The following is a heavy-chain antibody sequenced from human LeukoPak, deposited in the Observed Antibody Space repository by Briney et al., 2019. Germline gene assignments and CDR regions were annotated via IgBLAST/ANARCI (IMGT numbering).Heavy chain of an antibody. D-gene: IGHD4-17*01. CDR1: GYTFTGYY. CDR2: INPNSGGT. Sequence: ASVKVSCKASGYTFTGYYMHWVRQAPGQGLEWMGWINPNSGGTNYAQKFQGWVTMTRDTSISTAYMELSRLRSDDTVVYYCARGSWVTTPYFDYWGQGTLVTVSS. J-gene: IGHJ4*02. V-gene: IGHV1-2*04. CDR3: ARGSWVTTPYFDY.